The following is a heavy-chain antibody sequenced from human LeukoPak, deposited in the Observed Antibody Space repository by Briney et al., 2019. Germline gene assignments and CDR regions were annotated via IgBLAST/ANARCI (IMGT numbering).Heavy chain of an antibody. V-gene: IGHV1-69*13. D-gene: IGHD4-23*01. CDR3: ARGWLAETTVVTPCNY. CDR2: IIPIFGTP. Sequence: GASVKVSCKASGGTFSSYAISWVRQAPGQGLEWMGGIIPIFGTPNYAQKFQGRVTITADEPTSTAYMELSSLRSQDTAVYYCARGWLAETTVVTPCNYWGQGTLVTVSS. J-gene: IGHJ4*02. CDR1: GGTFSSYA.